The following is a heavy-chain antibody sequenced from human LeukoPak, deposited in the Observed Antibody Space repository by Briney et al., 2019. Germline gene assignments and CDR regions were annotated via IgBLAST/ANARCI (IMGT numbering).Heavy chain of an antibody. CDR2: ISVYNANT. Sequence: ASVKVSCKASGYTFTNYGITWVRQAPGQGLEWMGWISVYNANTKYAQKLQGRITMSTDTSTSTAYMELRSLTSDDTAVHYCARLVAAINWFDPWGQGTLVTVSS. J-gene: IGHJ5*02. V-gene: IGHV1-18*04. D-gene: IGHD2-15*01. CDR3: ARLVAAINWFDP. CDR1: GYTFTNYG.